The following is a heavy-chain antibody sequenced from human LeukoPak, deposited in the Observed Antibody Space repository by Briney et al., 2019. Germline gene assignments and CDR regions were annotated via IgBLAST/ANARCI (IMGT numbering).Heavy chain of an antibody. CDR2: IYYSGST. Sequence: SSETLSLTCTVSGGSISSYYWSWIRQPPGKGLEWIGYIYYSGSTNYNPSLKSRVTISVDTSKNQFSLKLSSVTAADTAVYYCARARIAARPLGYYYMDVWGKGTTVTVSS. CDR3: ARARIAARPLGYYYMDV. V-gene: IGHV4-59*01. D-gene: IGHD6-6*01. CDR1: GGSISSYY. J-gene: IGHJ6*03.